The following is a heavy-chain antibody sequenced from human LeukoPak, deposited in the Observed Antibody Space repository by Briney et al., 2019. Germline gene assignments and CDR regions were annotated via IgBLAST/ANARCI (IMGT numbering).Heavy chain of an antibody. V-gene: IGHV3-23*01. Sequence: GRSLRLSCAASGFAFSSYAMSCVRQAPGKGLEWVSAISGSGGRTYYADSVKGRFTFSRDNSKNTLYLQMNSLRAEDTAEYYCAKSSNYFDYWGQGTLVTVSS. J-gene: IGHJ4*02. CDR2: ISGSGGRT. CDR3: AKSSNYFDY. CDR1: GFAFSSYA.